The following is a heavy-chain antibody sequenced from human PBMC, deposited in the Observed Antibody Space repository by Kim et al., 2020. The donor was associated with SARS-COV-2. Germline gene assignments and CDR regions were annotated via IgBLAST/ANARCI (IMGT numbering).Heavy chain of an antibody. CDR3: AKVPNYYDSSGYNFDY. CDR1: GFTFSSYA. Sequence: GGSLRLSCAASGFTFSSYAMSWDRQAPGKGLEWVSAISGSGGSTYYADSVKGRFTISRDNSKNTLYLQMNSLRAEDTAVYYCAKVPNYYDSSGYNFDYWGQGTLVTVSS. CDR2: ISGSGGST. J-gene: IGHJ4*02. V-gene: IGHV3-23*01. D-gene: IGHD3-22*01.